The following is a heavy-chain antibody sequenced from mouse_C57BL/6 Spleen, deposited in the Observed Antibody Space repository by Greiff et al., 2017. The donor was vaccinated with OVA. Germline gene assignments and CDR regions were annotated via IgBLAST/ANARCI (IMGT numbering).Heavy chain of an antibody. Sequence: DVHLVESGGGLVKPGGSLKLSCAASGFTFSDYGMHWVRQAPEKGLEWVAYISSGSSTIYYADTVKGRFTISRDNAKNTLFLQMTSLRSEDTAMYYCARPGYYDYDLDYWGQGTTLTVSS. CDR3: ARPGYYDYDLDY. CDR1: GFTFSDYG. J-gene: IGHJ2*01. D-gene: IGHD2-4*01. CDR2: ISSGSSTI. V-gene: IGHV5-17*01.